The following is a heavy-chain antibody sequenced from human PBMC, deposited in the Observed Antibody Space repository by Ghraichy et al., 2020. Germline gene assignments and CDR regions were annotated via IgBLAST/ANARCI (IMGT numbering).Heavy chain of an antibody. CDR1: GGSFSGYY. J-gene: IGHJ2*01. CDR3: ARAYDFWSGYYRNWYFDL. Sequence: ESLNISCAVYGGSFSGYYWSWIRQPPGKGLEWIGEINHSGSTNYNPSLKSRVTISVDTSKNQFSLKLSSVTAADTAVYYCARAYDFWSGYYRNWYFDLWGRGTLVTVFS. CDR2: INHSGST. D-gene: IGHD3-3*01. V-gene: IGHV4-34*01.